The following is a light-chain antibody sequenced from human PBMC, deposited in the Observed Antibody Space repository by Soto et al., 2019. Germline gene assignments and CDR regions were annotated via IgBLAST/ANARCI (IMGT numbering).Light chain of an antibody. J-gene: IGKJ1*01. V-gene: IGKV3-20*01. Sequence: EIVLTQSPGTLSLSPGERATLSCRASQSVSSSFLAWYQQKPGQAPRLLIYGASSRATGIPDRFSGSGSGTACTLTSSRLEPEDFAVYYCHQYDSSPWTFGQGTKVEIK. CDR2: GAS. CDR1: QSVSSSF. CDR3: HQYDSSPWT.